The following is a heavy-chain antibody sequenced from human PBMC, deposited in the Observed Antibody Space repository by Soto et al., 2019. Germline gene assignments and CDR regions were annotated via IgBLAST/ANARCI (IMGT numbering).Heavy chain of an antibody. CDR3: AFGEESRYYYYGMDV. CDR1: GLTFSSYS. CDR2: ISSSSSTI. J-gene: IGHJ6*02. D-gene: IGHD3-10*01. V-gene: IGHV3-48*01. Sequence: EVQLVESGGGLVQRGGSLRLSCAASGLTFSSYSMNWVRQAPGKGLEWVSYISSSSSTIYYADSVKGRFTISRDNAKNSLYLQMNSMIAEDTAVYYRAFGEESRYYYYGMDVSGQGTTVTVSS.